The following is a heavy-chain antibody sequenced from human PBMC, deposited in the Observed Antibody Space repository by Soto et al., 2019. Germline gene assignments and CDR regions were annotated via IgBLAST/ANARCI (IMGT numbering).Heavy chain of an antibody. D-gene: IGHD3-22*01. CDR1: GFSLSTSGMR. V-gene: IGHV2-70*04. CDR3: ARMYLARFYDSSGYYDPDAFDI. Sequence: SGPTLVNPAQTLTLTCTFSGFSLSTSGMRVSWIRQPPGKALEWLARIDWDDDKFYSTSLKTRLTISKGTSKNQVVLTMTNMDPVDTATYYCARMYLARFYDSSGYYDPDAFDIWGQGTMVTVSS. J-gene: IGHJ3*02. CDR2: IDWDDDK.